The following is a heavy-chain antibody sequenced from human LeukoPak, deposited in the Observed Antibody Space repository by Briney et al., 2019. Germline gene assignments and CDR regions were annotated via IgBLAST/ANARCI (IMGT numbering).Heavy chain of an antibody. D-gene: IGHD6-19*01. V-gene: IGHV4-61*01. CDR1: GDSVSSGSSY. J-gene: IGHJ4*02. CDR2: IYYTGST. Sequence: PSETLSLTCTVSGDSVSSGSSYWSWIRQPPGKGLEWIGYIYYTGSTNYNPSLKSRVTISVDTSKNQFSLNLSSVTAADTAVYYCARGGWYLDYWGQGTLVTV. CDR3: ARGGWYLDY.